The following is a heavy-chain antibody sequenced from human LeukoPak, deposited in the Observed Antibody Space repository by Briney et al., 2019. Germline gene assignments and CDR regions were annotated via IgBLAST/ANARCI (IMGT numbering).Heavy chain of an antibody. CDR2: IYYGGSS. V-gene: IGHV4-59*01. J-gene: IGHJ4*02. Sequence: PSETLSLTCTVSGGSISTYYWSWIRQAPGKGLEWIGYIYYGGSSNPNPSLKSRVTMLLDTSKNQFSLKLSSVTAADTAVYYCARNGRGYSFDYWGQGTLVTVSS. CDR3: ARNGRGYSFDY. CDR1: GGSISTYY. D-gene: IGHD2-8*01.